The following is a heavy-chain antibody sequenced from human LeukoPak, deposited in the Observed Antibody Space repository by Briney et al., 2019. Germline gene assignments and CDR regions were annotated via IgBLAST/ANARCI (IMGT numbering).Heavy chain of an antibody. CDR1: GGSISSYY. V-gene: IGHV4-59*08. CDR3: ARLRGRTPDY. D-gene: IGHD3-16*01. Sequence: SETLSLTSTVSGGSISSYYWSWIRQPPGKGLEWIGYIYYSGSTNYNPSLKSRVTISVDTSKNQFSLKLSSVTAADTAVYYCARLRGRTPDYWGQGTLVTVSS. CDR2: IYYSGST. J-gene: IGHJ4*02.